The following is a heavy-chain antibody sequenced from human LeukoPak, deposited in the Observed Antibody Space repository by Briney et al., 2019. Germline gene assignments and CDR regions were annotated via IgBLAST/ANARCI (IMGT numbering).Heavy chain of an antibody. CDR3: AKISSSGWPFDY. Sequence: WIRQAPGKGLEWVSAISGSGGSTYYADSVKGRFTISRDNSKNTLYLQMNSLRAEDTAVYYCAKISSSGWPFDYWGQGTLVTVSS. CDR2: ISGSGGST. V-gene: IGHV3-23*01. D-gene: IGHD6-19*01. J-gene: IGHJ4*02.